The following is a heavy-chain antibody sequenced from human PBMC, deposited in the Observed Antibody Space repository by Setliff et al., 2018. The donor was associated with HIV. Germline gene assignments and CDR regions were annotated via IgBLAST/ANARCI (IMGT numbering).Heavy chain of an antibody. CDR2: ICYFGST. Sequence: PSETLSLTCNVSGDSIRSRSFYWGWIRQPPGTGLEWIGSICYFGSTYYNPSLKSRASISLDTSENHFSLKLYSVTAADPAVYYCVGGFWSGPLVDPWGRGTLVTV. CDR1: GDSIRSRSFY. D-gene: IGHD3-3*01. CDR3: VGGFWSGPLVDP. V-gene: IGHV4-39*02. J-gene: IGHJ5*01.